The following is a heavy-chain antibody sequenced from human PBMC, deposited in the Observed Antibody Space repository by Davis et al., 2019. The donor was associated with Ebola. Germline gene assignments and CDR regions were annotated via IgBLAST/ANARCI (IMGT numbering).Heavy chain of an antibody. V-gene: IGHV3-23*01. CDR2: ISGSGGST. Sequence: PGGSLRLSCAASGFTFSSYAMSWVRQAPGKGLEWVSAISGSGGSTYYADSVKGRFTISRDNSKNTLYLQMNSLRAEDTAVYYCAKAVEVVPAAPPDYWGQGTLVTVSS. J-gene: IGHJ4*02. D-gene: IGHD2-2*01. CDR1: GFTFSSYA. CDR3: AKAVEVVPAAPPDY.